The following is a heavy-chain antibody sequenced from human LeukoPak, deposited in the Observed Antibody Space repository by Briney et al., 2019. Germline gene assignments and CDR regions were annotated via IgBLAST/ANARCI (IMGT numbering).Heavy chain of an antibody. Sequence: SETLSLTCAVYGGSFSGYYWSWIRQPPGKGLEWIGEINHSGSTNYNPSLKSRVTISVDTSKNQFSLKLSSVTAADTAVYYCARATPQGSKYFQHWGQGTLVTVSS. V-gene: IGHV4-34*01. CDR3: ARATPQGSKYFQH. CDR1: GGSFSGYY. CDR2: INHSGST. D-gene: IGHD2-15*01. J-gene: IGHJ1*01.